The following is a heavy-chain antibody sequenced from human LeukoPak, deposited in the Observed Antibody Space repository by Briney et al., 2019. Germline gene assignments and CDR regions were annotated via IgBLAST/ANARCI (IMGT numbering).Heavy chain of an antibody. CDR1: GYGFTSYW. J-gene: IGHJ4*02. CDR2: IYPGDSDT. D-gene: IGHD2-15*01. Sequence: GESLQISCKGSGYGFTSYWIGWVRQMPGKGLEWMGIIYPGDSDTRYSPSFQGQVTISADKSISTAYLQWSSLKASDTAMYYCARHRGPGYCSGGSCFNYFDYWGQGTLVTVSS. CDR3: ARHRGPGYCSGGSCFNYFDY. V-gene: IGHV5-51*01.